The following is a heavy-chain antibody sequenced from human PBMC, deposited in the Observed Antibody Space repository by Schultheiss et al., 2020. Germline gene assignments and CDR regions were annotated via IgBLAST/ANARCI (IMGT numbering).Heavy chain of an antibody. CDR2: IYYSGRT. V-gene: IGHV4-31*03. D-gene: IGHD2-2*01. J-gene: IGHJ5*02. Sequence: SQTLSLTCTVSGGSISSGGYYWSWIRQHPGKGLEWIGYIYYSGRTYYNLSLKSRVTISVDTSKNQFSLKLSSVTAADTAVYYCARQGYCSSTSCYGPKPSGGYNWFDPWGQGTLVTVSS. CDR3: ARQGYCSSTSCYGPKPSGGYNWFDP. CDR1: GGSISSGGYY.